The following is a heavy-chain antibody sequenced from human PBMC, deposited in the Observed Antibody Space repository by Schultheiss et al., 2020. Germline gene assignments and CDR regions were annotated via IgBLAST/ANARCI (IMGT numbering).Heavy chain of an antibody. CDR1: GFTFSSYA. V-gene: IGHV3-30*18. Sequence: GGSLRLSCAASGFTFSSYAMSWVRQAPGKGLEWVAVISYDGSNKYYADSVKGRFTISRDNSKNTLYLQMNSLRAEDTAVYYCAKDWELGYYYYGMDVWGQGTTVTVSS. CDR2: ISYDGSNK. J-gene: IGHJ6*02. D-gene: IGHD1-26*01. CDR3: AKDWELGYYYYGMDV.